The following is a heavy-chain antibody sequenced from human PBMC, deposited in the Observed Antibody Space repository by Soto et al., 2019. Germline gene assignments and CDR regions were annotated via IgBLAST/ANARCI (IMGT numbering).Heavy chain of an antibody. J-gene: IGHJ2*01. V-gene: IGHV3-13*05. CDR3: ARSGRFRGEWYFDL. D-gene: IGHD3-10*01. Sequence: EVQLVESGGGLVQPGGSLRLSCAASGFTFSSYDMHWVRQATGKGLEWVSAIGTAGDPYYPGSVKGRFTISRENAKNSVYLQMNSLRAGDTAVYYCARSGRFRGEWYFDLWGRGTLVTVSS. CDR2: IGTAGDP. CDR1: GFTFSSYD.